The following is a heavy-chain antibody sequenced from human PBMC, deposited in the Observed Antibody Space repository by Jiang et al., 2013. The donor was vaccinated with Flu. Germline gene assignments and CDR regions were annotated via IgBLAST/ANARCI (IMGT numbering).Heavy chain of an antibody. J-gene: IGHJ4*02. D-gene: IGHD5-12*01. V-gene: IGHV4-61*08. CDR3: ARDRGSGYEFDY. CDR2: IYHSGST. Sequence: SGSGLVKPSETLSLTCTVSGGSVSNGGYYWTWIRQPPGKGLEWIGYIYHSGSTNYNPFLKSRVTISVDTSKNQFSLELISVTAADTAVYYCARDRGSGYEFDYWGQGTLVTVSS. CDR1: GGSVSNGGYY.